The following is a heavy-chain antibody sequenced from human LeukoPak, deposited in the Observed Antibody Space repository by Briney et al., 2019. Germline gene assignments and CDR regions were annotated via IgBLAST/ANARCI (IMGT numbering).Heavy chain of an antibody. D-gene: IGHD3-16*02. Sequence: ASVKVSCKASGYTFTNYGISWVRQAPGQGLEWMGWISAYNGNTNYAQKLQGRVTMTTDTSTSTAYMELRSLRSDDTAVYYCARDQSPHYDYIWGSYRPDLDYWGQGTLVTVSS. V-gene: IGHV1-18*01. J-gene: IGHJ4*02. CDR2: ISAYNGNT. CDR1: GYTFTNYG. CDR3: ARDQSPHYDYIWGSYRPDLDY.